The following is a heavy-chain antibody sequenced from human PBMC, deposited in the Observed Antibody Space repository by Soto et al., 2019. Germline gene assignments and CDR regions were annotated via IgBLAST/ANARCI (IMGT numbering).Heavy chain of an antibody. V-gene: IGHV1-69*04. CDR2: IIPILGIA. J-gene: IGHJ4*02. CDR1: GGSYSSYT. CDR3: ARESYDSSGYYSVYFDY. D-gene: IGHD3-22*01. Sequence: SVKVSCEASGGSYSSYTISWVRQAPGQGLEWMGRIIPILGIANYAQKFQGRVMITADKSTSTAYMELSSLRSEDTAVYYCARESYDSSGYYSVYFDYWGQGTLVTVSS.